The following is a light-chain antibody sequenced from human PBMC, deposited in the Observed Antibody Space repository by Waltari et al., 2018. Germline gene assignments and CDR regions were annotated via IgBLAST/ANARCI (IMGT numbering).Light chain of an antibody. CDR3: QQADSLPLT. CDR1: QRITSW. Sequence: DIQMTQSPSSVSSSVGDTVTITCRASQRITSWLAWYQQKPGKAPKLLIYAASSLQSGVPSRFSGSGSGADFTLTISSPQPEDFATYYCQQADSLPLTFGGGTKVEIK. J-gene: IGKJ4*01. CDR2: AAS. V-gene: IGKV1D-12*01.